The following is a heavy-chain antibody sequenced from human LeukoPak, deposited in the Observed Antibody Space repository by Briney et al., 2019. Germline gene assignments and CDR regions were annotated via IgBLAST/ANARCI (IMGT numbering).Heavy chain of an antibody. CDR1: RFTFSSYN. V-gene: IGHV3-48*01. J-gene: IGHJ4*02. Sequence: GGSLRLSCAASRFTFSSYNMNWDRQAQGKGLEWVSYISSSSSTIYYADSVKGRFTISRDNAKNSLYLQMNSLRAEETAVYYCASSGFCDYWGQGTLVTVSS. CDR3: ASSGFCDY. D-gene: IGHD3-22*01. CDR2: ISSSSSTI.